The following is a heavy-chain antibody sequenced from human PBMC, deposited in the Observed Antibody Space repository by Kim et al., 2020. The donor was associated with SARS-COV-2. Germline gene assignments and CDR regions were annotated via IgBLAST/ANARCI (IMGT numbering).Heavy chain of an antibody. CDR1: TVSFSDYY. V-gene: IGHV4-34*01. CDR2: MNHRGIT. CDR3: ARLRGIWFGEFPS. J-gene: IGHJ5*02. Sequence: SETLSLTCSMSTVSFSDYYWSWVRQAPGKGLEWIGEMNHRGITNYNPSLKSRLTLSVDTSKNQFSLNLTSVTAADTAVYYCARLRGIWFGEFPSWGQGTLVTVSS. D-gene: IGHD3-10*01.